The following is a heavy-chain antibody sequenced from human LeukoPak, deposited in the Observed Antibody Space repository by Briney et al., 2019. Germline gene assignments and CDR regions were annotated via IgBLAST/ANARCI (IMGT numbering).Heavy chain of an antibody. CDR2: IKPDESGK. CDR3: AKDISPHEGSGSPFDY. D-gene: IGHD3-10*01. V-gene: IGHV3-7*03. J-gene: IGHJ4*02. Sequence: GGSLRLSCAASGFSFSSYWMNWVRQAPGKGLEWVATIKPDESGKYYVDSVKDRFTISRDNAKNSLYLQMNSLRAEDTALYYCAKDISPHEGSGSPFDYWGQGTLVTVSS. CDR1: GFSFSSYW.